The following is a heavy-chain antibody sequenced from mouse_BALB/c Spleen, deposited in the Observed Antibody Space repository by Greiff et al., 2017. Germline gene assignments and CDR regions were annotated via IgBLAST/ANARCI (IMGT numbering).Heavy chain of an antibody. J-gene: IGHJ2*01. CDR1: GYTFTSYW. V-gene: IGHV1-7*01. CDR3: ARSIAYGSSSHYFDY. D-gene: IGHD1-1*01. Sequence: QVQLKQSGAELAKPGASVKMSCKASGYTFTSYWMHWVKQRPGQGLEWIGYINPSTGYTEYNQKFKDKATLTADKSSSTAYMQLSSLTSEDSAVYYCARSIAYGSSSHYFDYWGQGTTLTVSS. CDR2: INPSTGYT.